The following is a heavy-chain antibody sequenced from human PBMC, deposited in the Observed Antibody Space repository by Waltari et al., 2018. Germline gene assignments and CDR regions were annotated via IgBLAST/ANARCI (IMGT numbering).Heavy chain of an antibody. J-gene: IGHJ4*02. CDR1: GGSISSGSYY. CDR3: ARHGEAYYDSSGYFDY. Sequence: QLQLQELGPGLVKPSQTLSLTCTVSGGSISSGSYYWSWFRHPAGKGLEWIGRIYTSGSTNYNPSLKSRVTISVDTSKNQFALKLSSVTAADTAVYYCARHGEAYYDSSGYFDYWGQGTLVTVSS. CDR2: IYTSGST. V-gene: IGHV4-61*02. D-gene: IGHD3-22*01.